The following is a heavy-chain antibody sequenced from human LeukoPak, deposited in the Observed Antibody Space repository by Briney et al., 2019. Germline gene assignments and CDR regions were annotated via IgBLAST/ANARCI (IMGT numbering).Heavy chain of an antibody. CDR3: AREIYGGNSGLDY. CDR1: GGSISSGGYY. J-gene: IGHJ4*02. CDR2: IYYSGST. D-gene: IGHD4-23*01. Sequence: PSKTLSLTCTVSGGSISSGGYYWSWIRQHPGKGLEWIGYIYYSGSTYYNPSLKSRVTISVGTSKNQFSLKLSPVTAADTAVYYCAREIYGGNSGLDYWGQGTLVTVSS. V-gene: IGHV4-31*03.